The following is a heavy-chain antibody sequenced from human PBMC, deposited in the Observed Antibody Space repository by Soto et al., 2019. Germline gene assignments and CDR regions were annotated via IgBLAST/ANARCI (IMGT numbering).Heavy chain of an antibody. V-gene: IGHV1-3*01. CDR1: GYTFTSYA. J-gene: IGHJ6*02. Sequence: GASVKVSCKASGYTFTSYAMHWVRQAPGRRLEWMGWINAGNGNTKYSQKFQGRVTITRDTSASTAYMELSSLRSEDTAVYYCAREFTSNYEAVAIWEYGMDVWGQGTTVTVSS. D-gene: IGHD4-4*01. CDR2: INAGNGNT. CDR3: AREFTSNYEAVAIWEYGMDV.